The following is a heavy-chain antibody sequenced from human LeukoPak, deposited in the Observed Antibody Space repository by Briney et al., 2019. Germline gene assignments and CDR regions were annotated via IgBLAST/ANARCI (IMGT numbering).Heavy chain of an antibody. CDR1: GVTFSSYE. D-gene: IGHD2-2*01. CDR2: ISSSGTTM. V-gene: IGHV3-48*03. Sequence: PGGSLRLSCAATGVTFSSYEMNWVRQAPGKGLEWVSYISSSGTTMYYADSVKGRFTISRDNAKNSLYLQMNSLRAEDTAVYYCAKARGFCSSSTCRRDYMDVWGKGTTVTIS. J-gene: IGHJ6*03. CDR3: AKARGFCSSSTCRRDYMDV.